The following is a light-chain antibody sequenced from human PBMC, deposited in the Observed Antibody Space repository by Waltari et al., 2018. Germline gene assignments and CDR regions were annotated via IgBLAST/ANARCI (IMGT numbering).Light chain of an antibody. J-gene: IGKJ1*01. V-gene: IGKV4-1*01. CDR1: QSVLYSSHNKNY. Sequence: DVVMTQSPDSLAVSLGERATINCKSSQSVLYSSHNKNYLAWYQHPPGHPPKLLLYWASTRASGAPDRFSGSGSGTDFTLAISSLQAEDVAVYYCHQYYTTPRTFGQGTRVEIK. CDR3: HQYYTTPRT. CDR2: WAS.